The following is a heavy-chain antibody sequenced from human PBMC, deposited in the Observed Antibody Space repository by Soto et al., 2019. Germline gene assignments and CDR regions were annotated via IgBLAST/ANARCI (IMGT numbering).Heavy chain of an antibody. CDR2: IYYSGST. J-gene: IGHJ6*04. D-gene: IGHD3-10*01. CDR3: ARMRVWFGEHNYYPVSAF. V-gene: IGHV4-31*02. Sequence: HPGKGLEWIGYIYYSGSTYYNPSLKSRVTISVDTSKNQFSLKLSSVTAADTAVYYCARMRVWFGEHNYYPVSAFWRNGTTVIVSS.